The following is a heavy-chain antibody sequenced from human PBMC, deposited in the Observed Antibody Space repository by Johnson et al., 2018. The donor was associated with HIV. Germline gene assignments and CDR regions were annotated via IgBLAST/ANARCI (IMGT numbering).Heavy chain of an antibody. CDR1: GFTVSSNY. D-gene: IGHD3-22*01. CDR3: ARASSGYYSDAFDI. CDR2: IYSGAST. J-gene: IGHJ3*02. Sequence: VQLVESGGGVVRPGGSLRLSCAASGFTVSSNYMSWVRQAPGKGLEWVSVIYSGASTYYADSVKGRFTISRDNSKNTLYLQMNSLRAEDTAVYYCARASSGYYSDAFDIWGQGTMVTVSS. V-gene: IGHV3-66*02.